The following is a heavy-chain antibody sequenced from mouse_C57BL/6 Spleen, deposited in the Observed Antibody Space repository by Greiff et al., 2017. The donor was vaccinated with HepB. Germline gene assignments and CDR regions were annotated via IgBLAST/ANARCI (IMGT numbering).Heavy chain of an antibody. CDR1: GYTFTSYW. CDR2: IYPSDSET. D-gene: IGHD2-14*01. V-gene: IGHV1-61*01. Sequence: QVQLQQPGAELVRPGSSVKLSCKASGYTFTSYWMDWVKQRPGQGLEWIGNIYPSDSETHYNQKFKDKATLTVDKSSSTAYMQLSSLTSEDSAVYYCARSRYTHMDYWGQGTSVTVSS. J-gene: IGHJ4*01. CDR3: ARSRYTHMDY.